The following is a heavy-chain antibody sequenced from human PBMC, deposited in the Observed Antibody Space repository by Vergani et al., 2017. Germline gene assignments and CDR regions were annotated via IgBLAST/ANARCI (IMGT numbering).Heavy chain of an antibody. V-gene: IGHV2-5*02. CDR1: GFSLNTDGEG. Sequence: QITLKESGPALVKPTQTLILTCSFSGFSLNTDGEGVGWFRQPPGKALEWLALIYWDDAKRYSPSLKNRVSVTKAASENQAVLTLTNVDASDTGTYFCAHRLVSSSAGWFGPWGQGILVTVSS. J-gene: IGHJ5*02. D-gene: IGHD2-15*01. CDR2: IYWDDAK. CDR3: AHRLVSSSAGWFGP.